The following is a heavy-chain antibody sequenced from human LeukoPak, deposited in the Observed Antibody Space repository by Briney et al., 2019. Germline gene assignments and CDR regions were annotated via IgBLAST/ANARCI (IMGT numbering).Heavy chain of an antibody. J-gene: IGHJ3*02. D-gene: IGHD3-10*01. Sequence: GASVKVSCKASGYTFTGYYMHWVRQAPGQGLEWMGYINPNSGGTNYAQKFQGRVTMTRDTSISTAYMELSRLRSDDTAVYFCARAPYNYGSGRYAPGAFDIWGQGTMVTVSS. CDR2: INPNSGGT. CDR1: GYTFTGYY. V-gene: IGHV1-2*02. CDR3: ARAPYNYGSGRYAPGAFDI.